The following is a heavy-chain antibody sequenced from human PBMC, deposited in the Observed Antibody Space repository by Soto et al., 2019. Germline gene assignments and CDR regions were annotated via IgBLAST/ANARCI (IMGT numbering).Heavy chain of an antibody. J-gene: IGHJ4*02. CDR3: VRSDRDYDILTGYTY. V-gene: IGHV1-18*01. D-gene: IGHD3-9*01. Sequence: QVQLVQSGAVVKKPGASVKVSCKASGYTFTNYGISWVRQAPEQGLEWMGWISGYSGDTNFAQKFQGRVTMTTDTSTRTAYMELRSLRSDDTAVYYCVRSDRDYDILTGYTYWGQGTLVTVSS. CDR1: GYTFTNYG. CDR2: ISGYSGDT.